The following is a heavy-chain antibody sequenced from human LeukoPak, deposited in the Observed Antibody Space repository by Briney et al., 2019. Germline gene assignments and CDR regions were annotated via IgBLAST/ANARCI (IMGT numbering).Heavy chain of an antibody. Sequence: ASVKVSCKASGYTFTGYYIHWVRQAPGQGLEWMGWINPNSGDTNYAQGFQGRDTMTRDTSISTAYMGLSRLRSDDTAVCYCARDTAMVTYWFDPWGQGTLVTVSS. V-gene: IGHV1-2*02. D-gene: IGHD5-18*01. CDR3: ARDTAMVTYWFDP. J-gene: IGHJ5*02. CDR2: INPNSGDT. CDR1: GYTFTGYY.